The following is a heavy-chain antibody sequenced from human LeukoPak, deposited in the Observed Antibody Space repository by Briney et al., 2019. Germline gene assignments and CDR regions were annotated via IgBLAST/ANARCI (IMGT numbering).Heavy chain of an antibody. CDR3: ARGDYSNYPDWFDP. Sequence: ASVKVSCKASGGTFSSYAISWVRQAPGQGLEWMGGIIPIFGTANYAQKFQGRVTITADESTSTAYMELSSLRSEDTAVYYCARGDYSNYPDWFDPWGQGTLVTVPS. D-gene: IGHD4-11*01. CDR1: GGTFSSYA. V-gene: IGHV1-69*01. CDR2: IIPIFGTA. J-gene: IGHJ5*02.